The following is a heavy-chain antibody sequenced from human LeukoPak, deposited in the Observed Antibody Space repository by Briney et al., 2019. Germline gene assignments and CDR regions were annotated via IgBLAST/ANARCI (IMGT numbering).Heavy chain of an antibody. D-gene: IGHD6-6*01. J-gene: IGHJ4*02. CDR2: ISAYNGNT. CDR3: ASSIAARPKDY. V-gene: IGHV1-18*01. Sequence: ASVKISCKASGYTFTSYGISWVRQAPGQGLEWMGWISAYNGNTNYAQRLHGRVTMTTDTSTSTAYMELRSLRSDDTAVYYCASSIAARPKDYWGQGTLVTVSS. CDR1: GYTFTSYG.